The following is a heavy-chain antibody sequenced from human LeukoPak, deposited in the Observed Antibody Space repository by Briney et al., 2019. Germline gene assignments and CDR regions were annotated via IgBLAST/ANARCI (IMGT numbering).Heavy chain of an antibody. Sequence: GGSLRLSCAASGFTFSSYAMHWVRQAPGKGLEWVAVISYDGSNKYYADSVKGRFTISRDNAKNSLYLQMNSLRAEDTAVYYCARSNWNDPDVYDYWGRGTLVTVSS. V-gene: IGHV3-30-3*01. CDR2: ISYDGSNK. J-gene: IGHJ4*02. CDR3: ARSNWNDPDVYDY. D-gene: IGHD1-20*01. CDR1: GFTFSSYA.